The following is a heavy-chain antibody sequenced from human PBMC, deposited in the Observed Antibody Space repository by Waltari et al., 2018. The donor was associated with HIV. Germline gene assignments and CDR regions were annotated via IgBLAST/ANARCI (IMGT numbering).Heavy chain of an antibody. J-gene: IGHJ4*02. Sequence: EVQLVESGGGLVQPGGSLRLSCAASGFTFSSYSMNWFRQAPGKGLEWVSYNSSSGSTIYYADSVRGRFTIARDNAKNSLYLQLNSLRAEDTAVYYCARDYSGTYADFDYWGQGTLVTVSS. CDR1: GFTFSSYS. CDR3: ARDYSGTYADFDY. CDR2: NSSSGSTI. D-gene: IGHD1-26*01. V-gene: IGHV3-48*01.